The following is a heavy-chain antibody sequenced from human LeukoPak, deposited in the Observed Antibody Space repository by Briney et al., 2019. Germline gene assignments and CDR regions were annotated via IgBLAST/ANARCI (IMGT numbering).Heavy chain of an antibody. V-gene: IGHV3-21*01. D-gene: IGHD2-21*02. CDR1: GFTFSSYS. Sequence: GGSLRLSCAASGFTFSSYSMNWVRQAPGKGLEWVSSISSCSSYIYYADSVKGRFTISRDNAKNSLYLQMNSLRAEDTAVYYCARGRDPGFYYGMDVWGQGTTVTVSS. J-gene: IGHJ6*02. CDR2: ISSCSSYI. CDR3: ARGRDPGFYYGMDV.